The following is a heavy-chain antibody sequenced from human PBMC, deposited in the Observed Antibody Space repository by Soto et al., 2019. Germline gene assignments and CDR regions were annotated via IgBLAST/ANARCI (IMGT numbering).Heavy chain of an antibody. J-gene: IGHJ4*02. CDR3: ARGIISINDYGDYFLYYFDY. CDR2: IYYSGST. CDR1: GGSISSGGYY. V-gene: IGHV4-31*03. Sequence: QVQLQESGPGLVKPSQTLSLTCTVSGGSISSGGYYWSWIRQHPGKGLEWIGYIYYSGSTYYNPSLQSRVTISVDTSKNQFSLKLSSVTAADTAVYYCARGIISINDYGDYFLYYFDYWGQGTLVTVSS. D-gene: IGHD4-17*01.